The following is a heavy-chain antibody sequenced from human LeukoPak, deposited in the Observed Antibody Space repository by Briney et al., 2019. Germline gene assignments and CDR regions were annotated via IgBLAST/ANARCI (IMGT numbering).Heavy chain of an antibody. V-gene: IGHV4-59*01. CDR3: ARDKVPAVPGAFDI. J-gene: IGHJ3*02. D-gene: IGHD2-2*01. Sequence: PSETLSLTCTVSGGSISSYYWSWIRQPPGKGLEWIGYIYYSGSTNYNPSLKSRVTISVDTSKNQFSLKLSSVTAADTAVYCCARDKVPAVPGAFDIWGQGTMVTVSS. CDR1: GGSISSYY. CDR2: IYYSGST.